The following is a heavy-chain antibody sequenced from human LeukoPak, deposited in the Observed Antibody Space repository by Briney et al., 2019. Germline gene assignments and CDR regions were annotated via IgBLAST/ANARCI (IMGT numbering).Heavy chain of an antibody. D-gene: IGHD3-22*01. Sequence: GASVKVSCKASGYTFTSYGISWVRQAPGQGLEWMGWISAYNGKANSAQKPQGRVTMTTDTSTRTASMELRSLRSDATAVYYCARDQGPYDYASSGSGFDPWGQGTLVTVSS. CDR1: GYTFTSYG. J-gene: IGHJ5*02. CDR3: ARDQGPYDYASSGSGFDP. CDR2: ISAYNGKA. V-gene: IGHV1-18*01.